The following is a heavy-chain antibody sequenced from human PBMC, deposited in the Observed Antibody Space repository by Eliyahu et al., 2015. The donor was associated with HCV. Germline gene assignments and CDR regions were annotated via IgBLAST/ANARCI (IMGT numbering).Heavy chain of an antibody. D-gene: IGHD6-13*01. Sequence: GLEWIGEINHSGSTNYNPSLKSRVTISVDTSKNQFSLKLSSVTAADTAVYYCARGPQLVRIFDYWGHGNPGHRLL. CDR3: ARGPQLVRIFDY. CDR2: INHSGST. V-gene: IGHV4-34*01. J-gene: IGHJ4*02.